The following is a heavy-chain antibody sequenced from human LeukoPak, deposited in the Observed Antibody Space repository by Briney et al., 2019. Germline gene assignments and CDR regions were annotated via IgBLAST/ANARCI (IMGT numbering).Heavy chain of an antibody. Sequence: PSQTLSLTCAISGDSVSSDGPTWNWIRQSPSRGLEWLGRTYYRSRWYSDYAVSVKGRITINPDTSNNQFSLHLDSVTPEDTAVYYCASPFGDYGGYWGQGTLVTVSS. V-gene: IGHV6-1*01. CDR3: ASPFGDYGGY. CDR2: TYYRSRWYS. D-gene: IGHD4-17*01. J-gene: IGHJ4*02. CDR1: GDSVSSDGPT.